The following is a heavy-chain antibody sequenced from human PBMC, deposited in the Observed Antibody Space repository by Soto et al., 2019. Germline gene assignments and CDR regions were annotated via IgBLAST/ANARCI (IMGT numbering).Heavy chain of an antibody. J-gene: IGHJ4*02. Sequence: QVQLVQSGAEVKKPGASVKVSCKASGYTFTSYGISWVRQAPGQGLEWMGWISAYNGNTNIAPKLQGRVTMTTDTSTSTAYMELRSLRSDDTAVYDCARVPRGAWYSQSLYWGQGSLVTVSS. D-gene: IGHD6-13*01. CDR3: ARVPRGAWYSQSLY. V-gene: IGHV1-18*04. CDR1: GYTFTSYG. CDR2: ISAYNGNT.